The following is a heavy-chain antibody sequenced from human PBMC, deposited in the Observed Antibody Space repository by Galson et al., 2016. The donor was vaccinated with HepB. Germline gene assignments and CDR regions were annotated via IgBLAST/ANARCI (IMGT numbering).Heavy chain of an antibody. CDR2: IDWVDHK. V-gene: IGHV2-70*11. J-gene: IGHJ4*02. CDR3: ARIVYSSSWYSFDY. Sequence: PALVKPTQTLTLTCTFSGFSLTTSGMCVTWIRQPPGKALEWLARIDWVDHKYYSTSLKTRLTIPKDTSKNQVVLTVTNMDPVDTATYYCARIVYSSSWYSFDYWGQGTLVTVSS. D-gene: IGHD6-13*01. CDR1: GFSLTTSGMC.